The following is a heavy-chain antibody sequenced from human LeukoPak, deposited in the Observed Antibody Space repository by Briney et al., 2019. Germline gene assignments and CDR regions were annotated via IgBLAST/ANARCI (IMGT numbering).Heavy chain of an antibody. Sequence: PSETLSLTCTVSGGSISSYYWSWIRQPPGKGLEWIGEINHSGSTNYNPSLKSRVTISVDTSKNQFSLKLSSVTAADTAVYYCARGSVVPAARPYFDYWGQGTLVTVSS. J-gene: IGHJ4*02. CDR3: ARGSVVPAARPYFDY. D-gene: IGHD2-2*01. CDR1: GGSISSYY. V-gene: IGHV4-34*01. CDR2: INHSGST.